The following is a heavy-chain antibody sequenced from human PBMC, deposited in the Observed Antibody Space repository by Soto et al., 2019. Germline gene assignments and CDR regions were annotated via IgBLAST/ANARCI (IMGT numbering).Heavy chain of an antibody. CDR2: ISYDGNYK. Sequence: VQLVESGGGVVQPGKSLRLSCAAYRFSFNNYGMHWVRQAPGKGLEWVAVISYDGNYKYYADSVKGRFTISRDNSRNTLFLQMNSLRPEDTAVYYCAKTSPYGDYSFDYWGQGTLVTVSS. D-gene: IGHD4-17*01. J-gene: IGHJ4*02. V-gene: IGHV3-30*18. CDR1: RFSFNNYG. CDR3: AKTSPYGDYSFDY.